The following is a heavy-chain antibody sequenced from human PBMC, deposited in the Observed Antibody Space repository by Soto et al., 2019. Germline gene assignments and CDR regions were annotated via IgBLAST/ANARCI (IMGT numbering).Heavy chain of an antibody. V-gene: IGHV1-69*06. J-gene: IGHJ6*02. Sequence: ASVKVSCKASGGTFSNHAISWVRQAPGQGLEWMGGIIPMFGTANYAQKFQGRVTTTADKSTNTAYMELSSLTSEDTAVYYCARGDDFDYYYGVDVWGQGTTVTVSS. CDR2: IIPMFGTA. CDR1: GGTFSNHA. D-gene: IGHD3-16*01. CDR3: ARGDDFDYYYGVDV.